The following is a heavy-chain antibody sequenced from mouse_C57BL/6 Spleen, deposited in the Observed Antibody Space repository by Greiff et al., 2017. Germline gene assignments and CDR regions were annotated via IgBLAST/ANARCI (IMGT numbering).Heavy chain of an antibody. V-gene: IGHV1-18*01. CDR3: SRGGYDGYLYYFDY. CDR1: GYTFTDYN. CDR2: INPNNGGT. D-gene: IGHD2-3*01. J-gene: IGHJ2*01. Sequence: EVQLQQSGPELVKPGASVKIPCKASGYTFTDYNMDWVKQSHGKSLEWIGDINPNNGGTIYNQKFKGKATLTVDKSSSTAYMELRSLTSEDTAVYYCSRGGYDGYLYYFDYWGQGTTLTVSS.